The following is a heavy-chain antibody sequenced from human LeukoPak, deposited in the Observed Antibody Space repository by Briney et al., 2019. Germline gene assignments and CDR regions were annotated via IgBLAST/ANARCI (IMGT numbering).Heavy chain of an antibody. V-gene: IGHV3-23*01. D-gene: IGHD4-17*01. CDR3: ARDINYGGNYGMDV. CDR1: GFMFSSNW. Sequence: GGSLRLSCAASGFMFSSNWMSWVRQAPGKGLEWVSAISGSGDSTYYGDSVKGRFTISRDNSKNTLYLRMNSLRAEDTAVYYCARDINYGGNYGMDVWGQGTTVTVSS. J-gene: IGHJ6*02. CDR2: ISGSGDST.